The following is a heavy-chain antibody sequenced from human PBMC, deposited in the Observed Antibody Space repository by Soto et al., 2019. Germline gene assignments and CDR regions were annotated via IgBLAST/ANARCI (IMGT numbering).Heavy chain of an antibody. V-gene: IGHV3-30-3*01. CDR3: ARDRGVTTFLCWFDP. Sequence: VQLVESGGGVVQPGRSLRLSCAASGFPFSSYAMHWVRQAPGKGLEWVAVISDAGSNKYYADSVKGRFTISRDNSKNTLYLQMNSLRAEDTAVYYCARDRGVTTFLCWFDPWGQGTLVTVSS. D-gene: IGHD3-9*01. CDR1: GFPFSSYA. CDR2: ISDAGSNK. J-gene: IGHJ5*02.